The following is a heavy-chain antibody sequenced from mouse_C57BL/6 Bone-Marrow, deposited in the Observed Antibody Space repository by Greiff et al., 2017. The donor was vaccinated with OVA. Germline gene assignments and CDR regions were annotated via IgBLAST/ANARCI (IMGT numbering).Heavy chain of an antibody. CDR2: IYPGNSDT. Sequence: PLQQSVTVLARPGASFTMSCKPSGSPFTRYWMLWVKQRPGQGLEWIGAIYPGNSDTSYNQKFKGKAKLTAVTSASTAYMELSSLTNEDSAVYYCNSPVYYFDYWGQGTTLTVSS. J-gene: IGHJ2*01. CDR3: NSPVYYFDY. V-gene: IGHV1-5*01. CDR1: GSPFTRYW.